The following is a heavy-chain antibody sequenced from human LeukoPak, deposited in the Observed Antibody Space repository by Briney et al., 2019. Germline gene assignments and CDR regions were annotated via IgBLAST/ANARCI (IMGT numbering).Heavy chain of an antibody. V-gene: IGHV1-3*01. D-gene: IGHD1-26*01. CDR3: VRIPPDSGSYQYYFDY. CDR2: INAGNGNT. Sequence: ASVKVSCKASGYTFTSYAMHWVRQAPGQRLEWMGWINAGNGNTKYSQKFQGRVTITRDTSASTAYMELSSLRSDDTAVYYCVRIPPDSGSYQYYFDYWGQGTLVTVSS. CDR1: GYTFTSYA. J-gene: IGHJ4*02.